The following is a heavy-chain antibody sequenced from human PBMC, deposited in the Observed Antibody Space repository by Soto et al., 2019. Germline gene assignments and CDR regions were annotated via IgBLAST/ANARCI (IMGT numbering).Heavy chain of an antibody. J-gene: IGHJ4*02. D-gene: IGHD1-1*01. CDR2: IWYDGSNK. CDR3: ARDRRKSWNHPLLDY. CDR1: GFTFSSYG. V-gene: IGHV3-33*01. Sequence: PGGSLRLSCAASGFTFSSYGMHWVRQAPGKGLEWVAVIWYDGSNKYYADSVKGRFTISRDNSKNTLYLQMNSLRAEDTAVYYCARDRRKSWNHPLLDYWGQGTLVTVSS.